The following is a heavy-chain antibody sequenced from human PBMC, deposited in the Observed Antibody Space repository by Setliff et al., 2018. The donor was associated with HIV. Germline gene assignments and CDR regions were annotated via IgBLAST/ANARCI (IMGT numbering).Heavy chain of an antibody. J-gene: IGHJ4*02. D-gene: IGHD5-18*01. V-gene: IGHV5-51*01. CDR2: IYPGDSDT. CDR3: AKVPTRIQPRYFEY. CDR1: GYTFKNYW. Sequence: GESLKISCKGSGYTFKNYWIGWVRQMPGKGLEWMGIIYPGDSDTRYSPSFQGRFAISRDNSKNTLHLQMNSLRVEDTAVYYCAKVPTRIQPRYFEYWGQGTLVTVSS.